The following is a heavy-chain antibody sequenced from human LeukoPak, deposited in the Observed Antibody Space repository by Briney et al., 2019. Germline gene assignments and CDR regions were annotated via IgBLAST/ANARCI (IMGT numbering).Heavy chain of an antibody. D-gene: IGHD3-16*01. CDR2: ISGSGSNI. CDR1: GFSFSSYA. CDR3: AMMGGGPRNSYAFDF. J-gene: IGHJ3*01. V-gene: IGHV3-23*01. Sequence: PGGSLRLSCVASGFSFSSYAMSWVRQAPGKGLEWVSGISGSGSNIYYADSVRGRFTISRDNSKNMLYLQMNSLRAEDTAVYFSAMMGGGPRNSYAFDFWGQGTMVTVSS.